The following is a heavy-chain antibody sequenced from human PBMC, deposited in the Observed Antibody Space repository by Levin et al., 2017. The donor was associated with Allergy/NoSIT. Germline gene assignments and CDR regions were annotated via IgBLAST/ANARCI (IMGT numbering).Heavy chain of an antibody. J-gene: IGHJ1*01. Sequence: ASVKVSCKASGYTFTGYYIHWVRLAPGQGLEWMGWINPNNGGTKYAQKFQGRVTMTRDTSLSTVYMELGSLGSDDPATYCCARIVAAGNDARYLQHWGQGTLVTVSS. CDR1: GYTFTGYY. CDR3: ARIVAAGNDARYLQH. CDR2: INPNNGGT. V-gene: IGHV1-2*02. D-gene: IGHD1-1*01.